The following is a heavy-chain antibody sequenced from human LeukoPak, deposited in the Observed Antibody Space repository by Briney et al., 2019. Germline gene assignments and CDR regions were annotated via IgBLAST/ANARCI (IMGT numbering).Heavy chain of an antibody. CDR1: GFTFSSYG. Sequence: GGSLRLSCAASGFTFSSYGMHWVRQAPGKGLEWVAVISYDGSNKYYADSVKGRFAISRDNSKNTLYLQMNSLRAEDTAVYYCAGLGSANYDFWSGYYFDYFDYWGQGTLVTVSS. V-gene: IGHV3-30*03. CDR3: AGLGSANYDFWSGYYFDYFDY. D-gene: IGHD3-3*01. CDR2: ISYDGSNK. J-gene: IGHJ4*02.